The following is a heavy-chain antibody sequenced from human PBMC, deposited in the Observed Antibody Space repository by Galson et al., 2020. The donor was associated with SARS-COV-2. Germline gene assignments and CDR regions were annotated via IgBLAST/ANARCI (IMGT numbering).Heavy chain of an antibody. Sequence: GESLKISCAASGFTFSSYAMHWVRQAPGKGLEWGAVISYDGSNKYYADPVKGRFTISRDNSKNTLYLQMNSLRAEDTAVYYCAREGSVAGLFDYWGQGTLVTVSS. J-gene: IGHJ4*02. CDR3: AREGSVAGLFDY. CDR2: ISYDGSNK. V-gene: IGHV3-30*04. D-gene: IGHD6-19*01. CDR1: GFTFSSYA.